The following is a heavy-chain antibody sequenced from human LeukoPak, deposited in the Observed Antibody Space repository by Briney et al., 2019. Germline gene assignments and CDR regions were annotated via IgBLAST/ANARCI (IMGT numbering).Heavy chain of an antibody. CDR3: ARRGYSYGTGAFDI. V-gene: IGHV4-4*07. CDR1: GGSISSYY. J-gene: IGHJ3*02. Sequence: PSETLSLTCTVSGGSISSYYWSWIRQPAGKGLEWIGRIYTSGSTNYNPSLKSRVTISVDRSKNQFSLKLSSVTAADTAVYYCARRGYSYGTGAFDIWGQGTMVTVSS. CDR2: IYTSGST. D-gene: IGHD5-18*01.